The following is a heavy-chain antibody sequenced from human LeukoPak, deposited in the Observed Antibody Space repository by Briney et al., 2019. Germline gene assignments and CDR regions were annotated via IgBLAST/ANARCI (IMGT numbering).Heavy chain of an antibody. V-gene: IGHV4-59*01. CDR3: ARGDILTGSEVFDY. CDR2: IYYSGST. J-gene: IGHJ4*02. CDR1: GGSISSYY. Sequence: SETLSLTCTVSGGSISSYYWSWIRQPPGKGLEWIGYIYYSGSTNYNPSLKSRVTISVDTSKNQFSLKLSSVTAADTAVYYCARGDILTGSEVFDYWGQGTLVTVSS. D-gene: IGHD3-9*01.